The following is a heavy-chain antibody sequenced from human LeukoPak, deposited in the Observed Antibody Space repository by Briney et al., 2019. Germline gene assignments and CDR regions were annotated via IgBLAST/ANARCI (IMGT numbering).Heavy chain of an antibody. Sequence: GGSLRLSCAASGFTFSSYAMSWVRQAPGKGLEWVSVISGSGGRTYYADSVKGRFTISRDNSKNTLYLQMNSLRAEDTAVHYCAKVRVYSYYDNSGYHFDYWGQGTLVTVSS. CDR3: AKVRVYSYYDNSGYHFDY. CDR2: ISGSGGRT. V-gene: IGHV3-23*01. CDR1: GFTFSSYA. J-gene: IGHJ4*02. D-gene: IGHD3-22*01.